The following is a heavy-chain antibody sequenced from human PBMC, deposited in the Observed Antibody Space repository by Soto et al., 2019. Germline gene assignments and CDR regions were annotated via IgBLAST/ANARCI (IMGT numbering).Heavy chain of an antibody. J-gene: IGHJ5*02. CDR1: GFTFRSYG. V-gene: IGHV3-30*18. CDR3: AKDWITMIVVGNWFDP. D-gene: IGHD3-22*01. CDR2: ISYDGSNK. Sequence: QVQLVESGGGVVQPGRSLRLSCAASGFTFRSYGMHWVRQAPGKVLEWGAVISYDGSNKYYADFVKGRFTISRDNSKNTLYLQMNSLRAEDTAVYYCAKDWITMIVVGNWFDPWGQGTLVTVSS.